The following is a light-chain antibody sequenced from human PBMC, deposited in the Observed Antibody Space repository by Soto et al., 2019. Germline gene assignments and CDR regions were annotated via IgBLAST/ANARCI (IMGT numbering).Light chain of an antibody. CDR2: DAS. Sequence: EIVLTQSPATLSLSPGERATLSCRASQNVSRFLAWYQRRPGQAPRLLIYDASNRASDIPARFSGSGSGTDFTLTISSLEAEDFAVYYCQQRSNWPPITFGQGTRLEIK. CDR1: QNVSRF. V-gene: IGKV3-11*01. CDR3: QQRSNWPPIT. J-gene: IGKJ5*01.